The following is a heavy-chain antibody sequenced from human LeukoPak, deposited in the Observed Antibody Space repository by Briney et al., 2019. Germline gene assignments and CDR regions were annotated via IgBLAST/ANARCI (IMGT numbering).Heavy chain of an antibody. V-gene: IGHV4-59*01. CDR1: GGSISGYY. CDR2: IYYSGNT. J-gene: IGHJ4*02. D-gene: IGHD1-1*01. CDR3: AREGTTGWAF. Sequence: SETLSLTCTVSGGSISGYYWSWIRQPPGKGLEWIGYIYYSGNTKYNPSFNSRVTMSVDTSKNQFSQKLTSVTAADTAVYFCAREGTTGWAFWGQGTLVTVSS.